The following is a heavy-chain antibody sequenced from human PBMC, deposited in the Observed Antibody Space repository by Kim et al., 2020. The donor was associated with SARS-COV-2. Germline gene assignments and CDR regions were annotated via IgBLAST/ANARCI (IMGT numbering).Heavy chain of an antibody. V-gene: IGHV1-18*01. CDR3: ARDHSSIAARGDY. J-gene: IGHJ4*02. Sequence: YAQKLQGRVTMTTDTFTSTAYMELRSLRSDDTAVYYCARDHSSIAARGDYWGQGTLVTVSS. D-gene: IGHD6-6*01.